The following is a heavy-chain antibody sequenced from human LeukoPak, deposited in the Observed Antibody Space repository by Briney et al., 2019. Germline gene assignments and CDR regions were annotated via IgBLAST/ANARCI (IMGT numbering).Heavy chain of an antibody. D-gene: IGHD2-8*01. Sequence: SETLSLTCTVSGGSISSYYWSWIRQPPGKGLEWIGYVYYSGTTSYNPSLKSRVTISIDTSKNQFSLKLSSVTAADTAVYYCARDRTSDCTNGVCYPYNWFDPWGQGTLVTVSS. CDR2: VYYSGTT. CDR3: ARDRTSDCTNGVCYPYNWFDP. CDR1: GGSISSYY. V-gene: IGHV4-59*01. J-gene: IGHJ5*02.